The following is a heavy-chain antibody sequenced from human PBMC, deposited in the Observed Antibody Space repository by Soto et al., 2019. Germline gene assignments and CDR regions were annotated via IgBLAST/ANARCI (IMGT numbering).Heavy chain of an antibody. J-gene: IGHJ4*02. V-gene: IGHV1-2*02. Sequence: ASVKVSCKASGYTFTGYYMHWVGQAPGQGLEWMGWINPNSGGTNYAQKFQGRVTMTRDTSISTAYMELSRLRSDDTAVYYCARDGGVVAASTYFDYWGQGTLVTVSS. CDR2: INPNSGGT. D-gene: IGHD2-15*01. CDR1: GYTFTGYY. CDR3: ARDGGVVAASTYFDY.